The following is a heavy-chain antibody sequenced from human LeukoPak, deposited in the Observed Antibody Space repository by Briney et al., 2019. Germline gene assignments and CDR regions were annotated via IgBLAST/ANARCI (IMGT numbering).Heavy chain of an antibody. CDR2: IKQDGSEK. D-gene: IGHD3-3*01. CDR3: ARVARITIFGVVIMGGGFDY. Sequence: GGSLRLSCAASGFTFSSYWMSWVRQAPGKGLEWVANIKQDGSEKYYVDSVKGRFTISRDNAKNSLYLQINSLRAEDTAVYYCARVARITIFGVVIMGGGFDYWGQGTLVTVSS. V-gene: IGHV3-7*01. CDR1: GFTFSSYW. J-gene: IGHJ4*02.